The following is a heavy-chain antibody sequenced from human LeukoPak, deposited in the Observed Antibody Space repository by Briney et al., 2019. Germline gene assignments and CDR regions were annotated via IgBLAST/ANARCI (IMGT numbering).Heavy chain of an antibody. CDR3: AKGLDSYGYYQFGY. CDR2: ISGSGGST. D-gene: IGHD5-18*01. CDR1: GFTFRTYA. V-gene: IGHV3-23*01. Sequence: PGGSLRLSCAASGFTFRTYAMSWVRQAPGKGLEWVSAISGSGGSTYYADSVKGRFTISRDNSKNTLYLQMNSLRAEDTAVYYCAKGLDSYGYYQFGYWGQGTLVTVSS. J-gene: IGHJ4*02.